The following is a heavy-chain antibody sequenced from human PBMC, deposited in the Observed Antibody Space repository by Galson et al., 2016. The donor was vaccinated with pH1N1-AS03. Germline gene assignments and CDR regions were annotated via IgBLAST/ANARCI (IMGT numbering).Heavy chain of an antibody. CDR1: GFTFSIYA. D-gene: IGHD3-3*01. Sequence: LRLSCAASGFTFSIYAMHWVRQAPGKGLEWVSGVGGVDGSLWYAESVKGRFTVSGDNSKGTLDLQMNSLRADDTAVYYCARGSGSPHWFDPWGQGTLVTVSS. CDR3: ARGSGSPHWFDP. J-gene: IGHJ5*02. V-gene: IGHV3-23*01. CDR2: VGGVDGSL.